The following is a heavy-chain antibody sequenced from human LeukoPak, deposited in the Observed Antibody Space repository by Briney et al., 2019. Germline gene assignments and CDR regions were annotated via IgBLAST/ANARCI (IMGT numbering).Heavy chain of an antibody. J-gene: IGHJ4*02. V-gene: IGHV3-15*01. D-gene: IGHD3-10*01. CDR1: GFTFSNAW. CDR2: IKSKNDGGTT. Sequence: GGSLRLSCAASGFTFSNAWMSWVRQAPGKGLEWVGRIKSKNDGGTTDYAAPVKGRFTISRDDSKNTLYLQMNSLKTEDTAVYYCTTEDYYGSGSYYFDYWGQGTLVTVSS. CDR3: TTEDYYGSGSYYFDY.